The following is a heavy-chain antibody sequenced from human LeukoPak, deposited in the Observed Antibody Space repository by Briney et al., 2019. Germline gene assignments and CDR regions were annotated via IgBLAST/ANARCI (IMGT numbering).Heavy chain of an antibody. CDR1: GFIFTTYW. J-gene: IGHJ4*02. D-gene: IGHD1-26*01. CDR2: INIDGSRT. Sequence: GGSLRLSCAASGFIFTTYWMHWVRQAPGKGLVWVARINIDGSRTYYADSVKGRFTISRDNAKNTLYLQMNSLRAEDTAVYYFTRDLVGATSDFWGKGTLVTVSS. V-gene: IGHV3-74*01. CDR3: TRDLVGATSDF.